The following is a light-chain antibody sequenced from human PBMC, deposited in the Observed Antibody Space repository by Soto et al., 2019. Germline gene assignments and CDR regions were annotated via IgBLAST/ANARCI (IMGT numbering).Light chain of an antibody. V-gene: IGLV4-69*01. CDR3: QTWGTGFQF. CDR1: SGHSSYA. Sequence: QPVLTQSPSASASLGASVKLTCTLSSGHSSYAIAWHQKQPGKGPRYLMDLNNDGSHTKGDGIPDRFSGSSSGADRLLIISSLQSEDEADYYCQTWGTGFQFFGGGTQLTVL. J-gene: IGLJ2*01. CDR2: LNNDGSH.